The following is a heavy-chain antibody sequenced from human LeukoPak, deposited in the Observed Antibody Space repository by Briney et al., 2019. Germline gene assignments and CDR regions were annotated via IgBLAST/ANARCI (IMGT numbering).Heavy chain of an antibody. CDR2: IYPGDSDT. CDR1: GYSFTSYW. J-gene: IGHJ4*02. D-gene: IGHD3-3*01. CDR3: AGQGSDFWSGPSFDY. Sequence: GESLKISCKGSGYSFTSYWIGWVRQKPGKGLEWMGIIYPGDSDTRYSPSFQGQVTISADKSISTAYLQWSSLKASDTAMYYCAGQGSDFWSGPSFDYWGQGTLVTVSS. V-gene: IGHV5-51*01.